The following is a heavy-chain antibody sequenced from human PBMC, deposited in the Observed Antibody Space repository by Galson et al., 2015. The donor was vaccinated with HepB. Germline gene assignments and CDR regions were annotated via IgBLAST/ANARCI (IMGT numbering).Heavy chain of an antibody. CDR3: ARGHIVVVTPPGY. CDR1: GFTFSSYW. Sequence: SLRLSCAASGFTFSSYWMHWVRQAPGKGLVWVSRINSDGSSTSYADSVKGRFTISRDNAKNTLYLQMNSLRAEDTAVYYCARGHIVVVTPPGYWGQGTLVTVSS. J-gene: IGHJ4*02. V-gene: IGHV3-74*01. CDR2: INSDGSST. D-gene: IGHD2-21*02.